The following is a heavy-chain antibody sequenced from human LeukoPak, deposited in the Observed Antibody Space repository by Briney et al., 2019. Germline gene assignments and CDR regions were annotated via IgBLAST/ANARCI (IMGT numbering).Heavy chain of an antibody. CDR2: ISYDGSNK. V-gene: IGHV3-30*18. Sequence: GGSLRLSCAASGFPFGSYWMNWVRQTPGKGLEWVALISYDGSNKYYADSVKGRFTISRDNSKNTLYLQMDSLRAEDTAVYYCAKDRSGMGYYFDFWGQGTLDTVSS. CDR3: AKDRSGMGYYFDF. D-gene: IGHD1-26*01. J-gene: IGHJ4*02. CDR1: GFPFGSYW.